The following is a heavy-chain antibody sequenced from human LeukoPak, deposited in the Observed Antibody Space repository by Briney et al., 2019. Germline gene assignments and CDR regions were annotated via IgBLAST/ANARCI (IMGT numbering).Heavy chain of an antibody. Sequence: PGGSLRLSCTTFEFTFGDYALSWVRQAPGKGVEWVSVIYSGGSTYYANSVKGRFTISRDNSKNTLYLQMNSLRAEDTAVYYCARDDKTGGFDPWGQGTLVTVSS. V-gene: IGHV3-66*01. CDR1: EFTFGDYA. J-gene: IGHJ5*02. CDR3: ARDDKTGGFDP. CDR2: IYSGGST. D-gene: IGHD7-27*01.